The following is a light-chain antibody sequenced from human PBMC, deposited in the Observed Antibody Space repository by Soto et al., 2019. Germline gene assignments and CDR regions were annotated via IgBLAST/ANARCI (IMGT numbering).Light chain of an antibody. Sequence: IVLTQSAGTLSLSPGKRATLSCRASQSVSSKLAWYQQKPRQAPRLLIYGASSRATGIPDRFSGSGSGTDFTLTISRLEPEDFAVYYCQQYGSSPVLTFGGGTKVDIK. CDR3: QQYGSSPVLT. J-gene: IGKJ4*01. CDR2: GAS. V-gene: IGKV3-20*01. CDR1: QSVSSK.